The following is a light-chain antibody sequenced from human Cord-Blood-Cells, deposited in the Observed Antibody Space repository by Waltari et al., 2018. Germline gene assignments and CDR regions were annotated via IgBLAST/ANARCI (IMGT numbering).Light chain of an antibody. Sequence: EIVLTQSPATLSFSPGERATISCRASQSVSSYLAWYQQKPGQAPRLLIYDASNTATGIPARFSGSGSGTDFTLTISSLEPEDFAVYYCQQRSNWALTFGGGTKVEIK. CDR1: QSVSSY. CDR2: DAS. J-gene: IGKJ4*01. CDR3: QQRSNWALT. V-gene: IGKV3-11*01.